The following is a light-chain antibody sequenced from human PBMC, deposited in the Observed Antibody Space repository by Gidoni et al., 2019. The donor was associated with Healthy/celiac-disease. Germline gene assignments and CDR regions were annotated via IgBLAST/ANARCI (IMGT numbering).Light chain of an antibody. V-gene: IGLV2-14*01. CDR1: SSDVGGYNY. CDR2: EFS. J-gene: IGLJ2*01. Sequence: PLTQPASVSGSPGQSITISSPGPSSDVGGYNYVSWYQQHPGEAPKLMIYEFSNRPSGVSNRFSGSKSGNTASLTISVLQAEDEADYYCSSYTSSSNVVFGGGTKLTVL. CDR3: SSYTSSSNVV.